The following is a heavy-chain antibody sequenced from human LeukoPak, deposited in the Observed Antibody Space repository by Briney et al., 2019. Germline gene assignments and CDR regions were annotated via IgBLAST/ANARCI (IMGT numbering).Heavy chain of an antibody. CDR3: ARGETTGFDY. J-gene: IGHJ4*02. CDR2: IYSGGST. Sequence: PGGSLRPSCAASGFTVSSNYMSWVRQAPGKGLEWVSVIYSGGSTYYADSVKGRFTISRDNSKNTLYLQMNSLRAEDTAVYYCARGETTGFDYWGQGTLVTVSS. V-gene: IGHV3-66*01. D-gene: IGHD4-17*01. CDR1: GFTVSSNY.